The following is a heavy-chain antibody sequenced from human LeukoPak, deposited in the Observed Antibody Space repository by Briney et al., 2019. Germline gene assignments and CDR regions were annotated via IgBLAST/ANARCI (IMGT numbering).Heavy chain of an antibody. Sequence: ASVTVSCKASGYIFTGYYMHWVRQAPGQGLEWMGWINPNSGGANYAQKFQGRVTMTRGTSIRTAYMELSSLRTDDTAVYYCARSPNTVIDYWGQGTLVTVSS. D-gene: IGHD4-17*01. V-gene: IGHV1-2*02. CDR3: ARSPNTVIDY. CDR2: INPNSGGA. CDR1: GYIFTGYY. J-gene: IGHJ4*02.